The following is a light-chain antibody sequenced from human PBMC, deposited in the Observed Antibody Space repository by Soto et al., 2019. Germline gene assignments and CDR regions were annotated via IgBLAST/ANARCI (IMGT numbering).Light chain of an antibody. CDR1: QSISSW. V-gene: IGKV1-5*03. CDR2: KAS. CDR3: QQYKSYPGT. Sequence: DIQMTQSPFTLSASVGDRVTITCRTSQSISSWLAWYQQKPGKAPKLLIYKASSLESGVPSRFSGSGSGTEFTLTISSLQPDDFATYYCQQYKSYPGTFGQGTKLEIK. J-gene: IGKJ2*01.